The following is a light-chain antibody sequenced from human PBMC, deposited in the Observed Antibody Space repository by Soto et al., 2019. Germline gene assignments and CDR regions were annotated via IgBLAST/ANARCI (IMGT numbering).Light chain of an antibody. J-gene: IGLJ1*01. CDR1: SSDVGSYYY. V-gene: IGLV2-14*01. Sequence: QSALTQPASVSGSPGQSITISCTGTSSDVGSYYYVSWYQHHPGKAPKLMIYQVSNRPSGVSNRFSGSKSGNTASLTISGLQAEDEADYYCSSYTSSNTYVFGTGTKGTVL. CDR3: SSYTSSNTYV. CDR2: QVS.